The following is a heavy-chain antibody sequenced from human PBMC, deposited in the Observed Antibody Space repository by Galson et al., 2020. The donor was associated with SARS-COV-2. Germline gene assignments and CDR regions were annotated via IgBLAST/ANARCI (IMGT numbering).Heavy chain of an antibody. CDR3: ARQLVYYGTDV. V-gene: IGHV3-30*03. CDR1: GFTFSSYG. J-gene: IGHJ6*02. Sequence: GGSLRLSCAASGFTFSSYGMHWVRQAPGKGLEWVAVISYDGSNKYYADSVKGRFTISRDNSKNTLYLQMNSLRAEDTAVYYCARQLVYYGTDVWGQGTTVTVSS. CDR2: ISYDGSNK. D-gene: IGHD6-13*01.